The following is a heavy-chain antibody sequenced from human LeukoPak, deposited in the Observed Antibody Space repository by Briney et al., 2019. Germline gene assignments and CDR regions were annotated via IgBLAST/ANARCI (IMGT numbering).Heavy chain of an antibody. D-gene: IGHD6-13*01. CDR2: ISSSSSYI. V-gene: IGHV3-21*01. CDR1: GFTFSSYS. J-gene: IGHJ3*02. CDR3: ARVVWGEGSSWYNAFDI. Sequence: GGSLRLSCAASGFTFSSYSMNWVRQAPGKGLEWVSFISSSSSYIYYADSVKGRFTISRDNAKNSLYLQMNSLRAEDTAVYYCARVVWGEGSSWYNAFDIWGQGTMVTVSS.